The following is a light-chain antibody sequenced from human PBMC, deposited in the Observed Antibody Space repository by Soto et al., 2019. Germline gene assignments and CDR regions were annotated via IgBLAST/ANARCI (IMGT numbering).Light chain of an antibody. CDR1: QSVSKWY. V-gene: IGKV3-11*01. CDR2: DAS. CDR3: QQRSNWPPKYT. Sequence: EIVLTQSPGTLSLSPGERATLSCRASQSVSKWYVAWYQVKPGQAPRLLIYDASNRATGIPARFSGSGSGTDFTLTISSLEPEDFAVYYCQQRSNWPPKYTFGQGTRLEIK. J-gene: IGKJ5*01.